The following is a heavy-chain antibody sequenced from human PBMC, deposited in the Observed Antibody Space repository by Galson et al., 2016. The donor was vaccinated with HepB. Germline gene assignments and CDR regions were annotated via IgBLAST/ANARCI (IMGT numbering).Heavy chain of an antibody. CDR1: GFTFSSYA. Sequence: SLRLSCAASGFTFSSYAMNWVRQAPGKGLEWVSAISGSGGSTYYAGSVKGRFTISRDNSKNTLYLQMNRLRAEDTAVYYCAKGAEQWLVPGYFDYWGQGTMVTVSS. J-gene: IGHJ4*03. CDR2: ISGSGGST. CDR3: AKGAEQWLVPGYFDY. D-gene: IGHD6-19*01. V-gene: IGHV3-23*01.